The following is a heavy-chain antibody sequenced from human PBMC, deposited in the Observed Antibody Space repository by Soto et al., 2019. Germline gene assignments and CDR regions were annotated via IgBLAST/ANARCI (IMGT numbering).Heavy chain of an antibody. Sequence: GGSLRLSCAASGFTFSSYGMHWVRQAPGKGLEWVAVIWYDGSNKYYADSVKGRFTISRDSSKNTLYLQMNSLRAEDTAVYYCARISKEGYSYGNDWYFDLWGRGTLVTVSS. V-gene: IGHV3-33*01. CDR1: GFTFSSYG. CDR3: ARISKEGYSYGNDWYFDL. J-gene: IGHJ2*01. CDR2: IWYDGSNK. D-gene: IGHD5-18*01.